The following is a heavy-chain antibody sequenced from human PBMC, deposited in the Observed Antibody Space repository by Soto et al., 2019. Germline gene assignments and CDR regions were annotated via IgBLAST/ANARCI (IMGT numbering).Heavy chain of an antibody. V-gene: IGHV6-1*01. Sequence: SQTLSPTCAISGNSVSSNRSAWNWIRQSPSRGLEWLGTTYYRSKWYNDYAVSVKSRITINPDTSKNQFSLQLNSVPPEDTAVYYCARGSQGGYYYGMDVWGQGTTVNVSS. D-gene: IGHD3-16*01. J-gene: IGHJ6*02. CDR1: GNSVSSNRSA. CDR3: ARGSQGGYYYGMDV. CDR2: TYYRSKWYN.